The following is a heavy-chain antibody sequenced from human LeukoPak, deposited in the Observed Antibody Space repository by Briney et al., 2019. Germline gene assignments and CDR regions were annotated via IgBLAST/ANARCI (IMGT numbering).Heavy chain of an antibody. D-gene: IGHD3-3*01. CDR1: GGSFSGYY. CDR3: AGYDLWSGSGMDV. V-gene: IGHV4-34*01. CDR2: INHSGST. J-gene: IGHJ6*02. Sequence: SETLSLTCAVYGGSFSGYYWSWIRQPPGKGLEWIGEINHSGSTNYNPSLKSRVTISVDTSKNQFSLKLSSVTAADTAVYYCAGYDLWSGSGMDVWGQGTTVTVSS.